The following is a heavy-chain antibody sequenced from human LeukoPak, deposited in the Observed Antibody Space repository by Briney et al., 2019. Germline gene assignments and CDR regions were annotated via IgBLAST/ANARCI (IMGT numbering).Heavy chain of an antibody. Sequence: GGSLRLSCVASGFTFTNFAMTWVRQPPGKGLEWVSSITGSSGTTYDADSVRGRFTISRDNAKNSLYLQMNSLRAEDTAVYYCARVSGTFGELYWGQGTLVTVSS. D-gene: IGHD3-10*01. V-gene: IGHV3-23*01. CDR3: ARVSGTFGELY. CDR2: ITGSSGTT. CDR1: GFTFTNFA. J-gene: IGHJ4*02.